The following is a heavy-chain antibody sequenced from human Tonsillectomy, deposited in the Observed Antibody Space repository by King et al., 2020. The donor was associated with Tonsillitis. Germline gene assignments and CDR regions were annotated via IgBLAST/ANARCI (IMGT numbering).Heavy chain of an antibody. V-gene: IGHV3-23*03. J-gene: IGHJ6*02. CDR2: IYSGGSDT. CDR1: GFTFRSYA. CDR3: AKVVGEGEQKDHYYYYGIAV. D-gene: IGHD2-15*01. Sequence: VQLVESGGGLEQPGGSLRLSCAASGFTFRSYAMTWVRQAPGKGLEWVSLIYSGGSDTYYADSVKGRFTISRDNSKNTLYLQMNSLRAEDTAVYYCAKVVGEGEQKDHYYYYGIAVWGQGTTVTVPS.